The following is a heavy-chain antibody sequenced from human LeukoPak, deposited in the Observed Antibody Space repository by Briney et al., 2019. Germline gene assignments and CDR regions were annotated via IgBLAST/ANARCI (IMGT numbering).Heavy chain of an antibody. Sequence: GGSLRLSCTVSGFTVSSNSMSWVRQAPGKGLECVSFYSDNTHYSDSVKGRFTISRDNSKNTLYLQMNSLRAEDTAVYYCARRAGAYSHPYDYWGQGTLVTVSS. CDR2: YSDNT. D-gene: IGHD4/OR15-4a*01. V-gene: IGHV3-53*01. CDR1: GFTVSSNS. CDR3: ARRAGAYSHPYDY. J-gene: IGHJ4*02.